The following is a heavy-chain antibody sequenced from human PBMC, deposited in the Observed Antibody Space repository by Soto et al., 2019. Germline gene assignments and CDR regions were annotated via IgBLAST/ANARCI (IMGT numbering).Heavy chain of an antibody. D-gene: IGHD6-13*01. CDR2: ISGSGDST. Sequence: PGGSLRLSCAGSGFTFSSVAMTWVRQAPGKGLEWVSSISGSGDSTYYADSVKGRFTISRDNSKNTLYLQMNSLRAEDTAVYYCAKIPDSRSWYNWLDPWGQGTLVTVSS. CDR3: AKIPDSRSWYNWLDP. J-gene: IGHJ5*02. CDR1: GFTFSSVA. V-gene: IGHV3-23*01.